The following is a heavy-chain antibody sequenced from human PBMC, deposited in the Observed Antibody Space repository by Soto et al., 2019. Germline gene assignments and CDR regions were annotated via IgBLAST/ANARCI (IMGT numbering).Heavy chain of an antibody. J-gene: IGHJ5*02. CDR2: IYYSGST. CDR3: ARQDIVVVVAATAGDWFDP. Sequence: SETLSLTCTVSGGSIGSSSYYWGWIRQPPGKGLEWIGSIYYSGSTYYNPSLKSRVTISVDTSKNQFSLKLSSVTAADTAVYYCARQDIVVVVAATAGDWFDPWGQGTLVTVSS. V-gene: IGHV4-39*01. D-gene: IGHD2-15*01. CDR1: GGSIGSSSYY.